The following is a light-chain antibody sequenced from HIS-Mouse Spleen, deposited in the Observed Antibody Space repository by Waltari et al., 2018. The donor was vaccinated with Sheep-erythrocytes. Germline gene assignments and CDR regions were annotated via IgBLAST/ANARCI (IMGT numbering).Light chain of an antibody. Sequence: SYVLTQPPPVSVAPGKTARITCGGNNIGSKSVHWYQQKPGQAPVLVVYEDSDRPSGIPGRFSGSNSGNTATLTISRVEAGDEADYYCQVWDSSSDHVVFGGGTKLTVL. CDR1: NIGSKS. V-gene: IGLV3-21*03. J-gene: IGLJ2*01. CDR3: QVWDSSSDHVV. CDR2: EDS.